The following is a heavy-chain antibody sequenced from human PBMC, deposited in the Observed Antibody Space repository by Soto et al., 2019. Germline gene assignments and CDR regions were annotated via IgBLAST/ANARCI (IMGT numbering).Heavy chain of an antibody. Sequence: SETTSHTSTVAYGSSISSSYYWGWKNPPPGKGLEWIGSIYYSGSTYYNSSLKSRVTISVDTSKNQFSLKLSSVTAADTAVYYCARRVDIFTGYFLYNWFDPWVQGSLVTVSS. CDR1: YGSSISSSYY. D-gene: IGHD3-9*01. CDR3: ARRVDIFTGYFLYNWFDP. J-gene: IGHJ5*02. CDR2: IYYSGST. V-gene: IGHV4-39*07.